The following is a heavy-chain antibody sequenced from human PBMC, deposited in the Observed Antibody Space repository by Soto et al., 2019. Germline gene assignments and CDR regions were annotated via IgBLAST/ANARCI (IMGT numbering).Heavy chain of an antibody. CDR1: GFTFNSYW. D-gene: IGHD1-26*01. V-gene: IGHV3-7*04. CDR2: IKQDGSEK. Sequence: EVQLVESGGGLVQPGGSLRLSCAASGFTFNSYWMTWVRQAPGKGLEWVANIKQDGSEKYYVDSVKGRFTISRDNAKNSLCLQMNSRRAEDTAVYYCARGWGLDPWGQGTLVTVSS. J-gene: IGHJ5*02. CDR3: ARGWGLDP.